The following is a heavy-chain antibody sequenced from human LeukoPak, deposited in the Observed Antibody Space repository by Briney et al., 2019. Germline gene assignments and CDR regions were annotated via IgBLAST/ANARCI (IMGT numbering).Heavy chain of an antibody. D-gene: IGHD3-16*01. Sequence: SETLSLTCTVSGGSISSSSYYWGWIRQPPGKGLEWIGSIYYSGSTYYNPSLKSRVTISVDTSKNQFSLKLSSVTAADTAVYHCATDFGVTPNYYGMDVWGQGTTVTVSS. CDR1: GGSISSSSYY. J-gene: IGHJ6*02. CDR3: ATDFGVTPNYYGMDV. V-gene: IGHV4-39*01. CDR2: IYYSGST.